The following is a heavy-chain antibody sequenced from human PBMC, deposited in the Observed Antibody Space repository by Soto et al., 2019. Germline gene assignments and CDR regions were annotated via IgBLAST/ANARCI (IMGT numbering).Heavy chain of an antibody. CDR1: GFTFSSYA. Sequence: GGSLRLSCAASGFTFSSYAMHWVRQAPGKGLEWVGFIWYDGSNTFYAESVKGRFTISRDNSKNTLYLQMNSLRAEDTAVYYCARDRVESGYPEYFQHWGQGTLVTVSS. V-gene: IGHV3-33*01. D-gene: IGHD3-22*01. J-gene: IGHJ1*01. CDR3: ARDRVESGYPEYFQH. CDR2: IWYDGSNT.